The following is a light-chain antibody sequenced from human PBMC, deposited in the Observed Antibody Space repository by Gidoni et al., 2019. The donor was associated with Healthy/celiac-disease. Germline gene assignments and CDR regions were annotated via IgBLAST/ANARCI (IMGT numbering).Light chain of an antibody. CDR2: GAA. Sequence: EIVLTQSPGTLSLSPGDRATLSCRASQSVSSSYLAWYQQKPGQAPRLLIYGAASRATGIPDRFSGSGSGTDFTLTISRLEPEDFAVYYCQQYGSSSYTFXQXTKLEIK. CDR3: QQYGSSSYT. J-gene: IGKJ2*01. CDR1: QSVSSSY. V-gene: IGKV3-20*01.